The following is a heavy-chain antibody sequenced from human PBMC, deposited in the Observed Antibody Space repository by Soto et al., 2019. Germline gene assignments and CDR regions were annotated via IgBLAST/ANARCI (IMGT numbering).Heavy chain of an antibody. D-gene: IGHD3-10*01. J-gene: IGHJ6*02. V-gene: IGHV1-69*10. Sequence: ASVKVSCKASGGTFSSYAISWVRQAPGQGLEWMGGIIPILGIANYAQKFQGRVTITADKSMSTAYMELSSLRSEDTAVYYCARGKAPPFGPGNNYYYGMDVWGQGTTVTVSS. CDR3: ARGKAPPFGPGNNYYYGMDV. CDR2: IIPILGIA. CDR1: GGTFSSYA.